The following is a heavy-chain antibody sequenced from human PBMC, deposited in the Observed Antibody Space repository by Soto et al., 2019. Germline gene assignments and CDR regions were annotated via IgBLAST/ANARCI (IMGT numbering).Heavy chain of an antibody. CDR1: GFTFSSYG. V-gene: IGHV3-33*01. Sequence: QVQLVESGGGVVQPGRSLRLSCAASGFTFSSYGMHWVRQAPGKGLEWVAVIWYDGSNKYYADSVKGRFTISRDNSKNTLYLQMNSLRAEDTAVYYCARDSTTVTTSYFDYLGQGTLVTVSS. D-gene: IGHD4-17*01. CDR2: IWYDGSNK. J-gene: IGHJ4*02. CDR3: ARDSTTVTTSYFDY.